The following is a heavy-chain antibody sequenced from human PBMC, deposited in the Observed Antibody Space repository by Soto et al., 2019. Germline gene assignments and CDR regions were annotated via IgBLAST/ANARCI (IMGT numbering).Heavy chain of an antibody. CDR2: IYPGDSDT. D-gene: IGHD5-18*01. J-gene: IGHJ6*03. V-gene: IGHV5-51*01. CDR3: ARQKRGYSYQSAYYYMDV. Sequence: PGESLKISCKGSGYSFTSYWIGWVRQMPGKGLEWMGIIYPGDSDTRHSPSFQGQVTISTDKSISTAYLQWSSLKASDTAMYYCARQKRGYSYQSAYYYMDVWGKGTTVTVSS. CDR1: GYSFTSYW.